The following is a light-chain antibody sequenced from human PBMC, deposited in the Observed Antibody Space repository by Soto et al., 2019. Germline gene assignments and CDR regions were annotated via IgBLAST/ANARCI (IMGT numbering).Light chain of an antibody. V-gene: IGKV3-20*01. J-gene: IGKJ1*01. Sequence: EIVVSQSPGTLSLSKGERASLSCRTSQSVTTSYLAWYQQKPGQAPRLLIYGTSNRATDIPDRFSGSGSATDFTLTISRLEPEDFAVYYCHQYGDSPQTFGQGTKVEI. CDR1: QSVTTSY. CDR2: GTS. CDR3: HQYGDSPQT.